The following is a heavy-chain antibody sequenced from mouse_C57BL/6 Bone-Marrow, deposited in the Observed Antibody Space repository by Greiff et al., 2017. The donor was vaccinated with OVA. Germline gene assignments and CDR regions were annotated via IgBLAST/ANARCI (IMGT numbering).Heavy chain of an antibody. V-gene: IGHV2-2*01. CDR2: IWSGGST. CDR1: GFSLTSYG. J-gene: IGHJ1*03. D-gene: IGHD1-1*02. Sequence: QVQLQQSGPGLVQPSQSLSITCTVSGFSLTSYGVHWVRPSPGKGLEWLGVIWSGGSTDYNAAFISRLSISKDNSKSQVFFKMNSLQADDTAIYYCARNGVDWYFDVWGTGTTVTVSS. CDR3: ARNGVDWYFDV.